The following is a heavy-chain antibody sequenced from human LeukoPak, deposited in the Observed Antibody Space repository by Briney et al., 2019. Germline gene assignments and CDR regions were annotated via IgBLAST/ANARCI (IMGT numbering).Heavy chain of an antibody. CDR3: ARVKAAAGSNWFDP. Sequence: SETLSLTCTVSGGSISSYYWSWIRQPPGKGLGWIGYIYYSGSTNYNPSLKSRVTISVDTSKNQFPLKLSSVTAADTAVYYCARVKAAAGSNWFDPWGQGTLVTVSS. D-gene: IGHD6-13*01. CDR1: GGSISSYY. CDR2: IYYSGST. V-gene: IGHV4-59*01. J-gene: IGHJ5*02.